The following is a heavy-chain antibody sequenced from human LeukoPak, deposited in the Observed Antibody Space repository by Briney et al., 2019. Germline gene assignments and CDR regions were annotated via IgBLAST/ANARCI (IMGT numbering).Heavy chain of an antibody. J-gene: IGHJ6*03. CDR3: ARQRDSSCVYYYYMDV. CDR1: GYTFTDYY. Sequence: GASVNVSCKASGYTFTDYYIHWARQAPGQGLEWMGWINPNSGGTNYAQKFQGRVTMTRDTSISTAYMELTGLRSDDTAVYYCARQRDSSCVYYYYMDVWGKGTTVTVSS. V-gene: IGHV1-2*02. D-gene: IGHD6-6*01. CDR2: INPNSGGT.